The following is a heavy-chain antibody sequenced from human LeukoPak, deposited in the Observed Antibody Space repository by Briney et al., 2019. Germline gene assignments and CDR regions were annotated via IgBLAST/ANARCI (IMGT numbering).Heavy chain of an antibody. CDR1: GITFNSYA. D-gene: IGHD6-13*01. Sequence: GGSLRLSCAASGITFNSYAMSWVRQAPGKGLEWVSAISGSGGSTFYADSVKGRFTISRDNSKNTLSLQMNSLRAEDTAVYYCAKAQDPIAAAGTSPFDYWGQGTLVTVSS. J-gene: IGHJ4*02. V-gene: IGHV3-23*01. CDR3: AKAQDPIAAAGTSPFDY. CDR2: ISGSGGST.